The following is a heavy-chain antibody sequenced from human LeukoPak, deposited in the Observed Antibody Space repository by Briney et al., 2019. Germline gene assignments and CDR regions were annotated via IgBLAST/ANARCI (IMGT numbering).Heavy chain of an antibody. CDR3: APWGSGYDY. V-gene: IGHV3-23*01. CDR1: GFTFSSYG. CDR2: ISGSGGST. D-gene: IGHD5-12*01. J-gene: IGHJ4*02. Sequence: GGSLRLSCAASGFTFSSYGMHWVRQAPGKGLEWVSAISGSGGSTYYADSVKGRFTISRDNSKNTLYLQMNSLRAEDTAVYYCAPWGSGYDYWGQGTLVTVSS.